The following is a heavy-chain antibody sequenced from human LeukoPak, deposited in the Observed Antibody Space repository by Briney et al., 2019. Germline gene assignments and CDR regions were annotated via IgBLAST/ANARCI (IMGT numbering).Heavy chain of an antibody. CDR2: IIPIFGTA. D-gene: IGHD1-1*01. CDR1: GGTFSSYA. V-gene: IGHV1-69*05. Sequence: SVKVSCKASGGTFSSYAISWVRQAPGQGLEWMGGIIPIFGTANYAQKFQGRVTITTDESTSTAYMELSSLRSEDTAVYYCARGDPLKLERHAFDIWGQGTMVTVSS. CDR3: ARGDPLKLERHAFDI. J-gene: IGHJ3*02.